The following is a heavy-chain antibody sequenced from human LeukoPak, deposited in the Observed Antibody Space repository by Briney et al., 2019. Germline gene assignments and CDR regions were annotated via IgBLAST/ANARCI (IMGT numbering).Heavy chain of an antibody. D-gene: IGHD4-17*01. CDR2: IYYSGST. V-gene: IGHV4-30-4*01. CDR3: SRVTTVTTSFHFDY. Sequence: SETLSLTCTVSGGSISSGGYYWSWIRQPPGEGLEWIGYIYYSGSTYYHPSLKSRVTISLDTSKNQFSLKLSSVTAADTAVYYCSRVTTVTTSFHFDYWGQGTLVTVSS. J-gene: IGHJ4*02. CDR1: GGSISSGGYY.